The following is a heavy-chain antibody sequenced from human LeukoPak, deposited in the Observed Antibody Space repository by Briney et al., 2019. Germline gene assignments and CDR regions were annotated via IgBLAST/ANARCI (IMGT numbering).Heavy chain of an antibody. D-gene: IGHD3-3*01. CDR2: IYHSGSA. Sequence: PSETPSLTCTVSSYSISSGYYWGWIRQPPGKGLEWIGSIYHSGSAYYNPSLKSRVTVSVDTSKNQFSLKLNSVTAADTAVYYCARVPHGETIFGGVLYWFDPWGQGTLVTVFS. CDR3: ARVPHGETIFGGVLYWFDP. CDR1: SYSISSGYY. V-gene: IGHV4-38-2*02. J-gene: IGHJ5*02.